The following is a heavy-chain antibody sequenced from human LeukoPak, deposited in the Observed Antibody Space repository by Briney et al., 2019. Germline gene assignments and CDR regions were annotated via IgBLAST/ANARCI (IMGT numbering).Heavy chain of an antibody. Sequence: ASVKVSCKASGYTFTGYYVHWVRQAPGQGLEWMGWINPHSGGTNYAQKFQGRVTMTRDTSISTAYMELSRLRFDDTAVYYCARVGYCSTGNSYSHWFDPWGQGTLVTVSS. CDR3: ARVGYCSTGNSYSHWFDP. D-gene: IGHD2-15*01. J-gene: IGHJ5*02. CDR1: GYTFTGYY. CDR2: INPHSGGT. V-gene: IGHV1-2*02.